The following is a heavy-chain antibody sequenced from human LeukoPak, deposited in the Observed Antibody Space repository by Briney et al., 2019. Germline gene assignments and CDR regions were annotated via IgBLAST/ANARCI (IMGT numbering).Heavy chain of an antibody. CDR2: IIPVLGIA. CDR3: ARVDSSLCLDY. V-gene: IGHV1-69*04. D-gene: IGHD5-18*01. CDR1: GYTFTSYG. Sequence: VASVKVSCKASGYTFTSYGISWVRQAPGQGLEWMGRIIPVLGIANYAQKFQGRVTITADKSTSTAYMELSSLRSEDTAVYYCARVDSSLCLDYWGQGTLVTVSS. J-gene: IGHJ4*02.